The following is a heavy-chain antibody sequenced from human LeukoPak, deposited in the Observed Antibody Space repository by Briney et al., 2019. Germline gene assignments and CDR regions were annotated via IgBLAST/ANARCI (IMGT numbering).Heavy chain of an antibody. CDR2: IYTSGST. D-gene: IGHD2-15*01. CDR3: ARGYCSGGSCYLYYFDY. Sequence: SETLSLTCTVSGGSISSYYWSWIRQPAGKGLEWIGRIYTSGSTNYNPSLKSRVTMSVDTSKNQFSLKLRSVTAADTAVYYCARGYCSGGSCYLYYFDYWGQGTLVTVSS. J-gene: IGHJ4*02. V-gene: IGHV4-4*07. CDR1: GGSISSYY.